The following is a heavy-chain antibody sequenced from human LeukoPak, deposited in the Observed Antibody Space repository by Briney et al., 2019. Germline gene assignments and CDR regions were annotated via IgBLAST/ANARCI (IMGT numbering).Heavy chain of an antibody. CDR1: GFSINSNY. V-gene: IGHV3-53*01. D-gene: IGHD2-21*01. CDR2: IYSDRST. Sequence: PGGSLRLSCTASGFSINSNYMSWVRQALGKGLEWVSIIYSDRSTYYPESVKGRFTISRDDSKNTLLLQMDSLRVEDTAIYYCARDSAFSSYSNWGQGALVTVSS. J-gene: IGHJ1*01. CDR3: ARDSAFSSYSN.